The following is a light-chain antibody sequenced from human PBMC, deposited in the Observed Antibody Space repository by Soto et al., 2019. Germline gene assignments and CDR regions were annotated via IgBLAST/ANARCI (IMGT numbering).Light chain of an antibody. V-gene: IGLV2-14*01. CDR2: DVT. J-gene: IGLJ2*01. CDR1: SSDVGGYNS. Sequence: QSALTQPASVSGSPGQSITISCTGTSSDVGGYNSVSWYQQHPGKAPQLMIYDVTNRPSGVSNRFSGSKSADTSPLTISVLQAEDEADYYCSSYTSLNTLVFGGGTKLTVL. CDR3: SSYTSLNTLV.